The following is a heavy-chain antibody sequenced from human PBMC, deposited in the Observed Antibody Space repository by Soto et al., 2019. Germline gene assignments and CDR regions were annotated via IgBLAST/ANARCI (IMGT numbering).Heavy chain of an antibody. D-gene: IGHD5-12*01. Sequence: ASVKVSCKASGGTFSSYAISWVRQAPGQGLEWMGGIIPIFGTANYAQKFQGRVTITADESTSTAYMELSSLRSEDTAVYYCAGVESVGMATIAPFDYWGQGTLVTVSS. V-gene: IGHV1-69*13. CDR2: IIPIFGTA. J-gene: IGHJ4*02. CDR1: GGTFSSYA. CDR3: AGVESVGMATIAPFDY.